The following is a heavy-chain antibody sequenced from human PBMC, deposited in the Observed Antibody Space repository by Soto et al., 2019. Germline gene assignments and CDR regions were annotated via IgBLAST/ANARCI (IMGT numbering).Heavy chain of an antibody. Sequence: GGSLRLCCATSGFSISDYAMSWARQALETGLDWVAGIDDKGNRAYYADSVRGRFTISRDNSKDTLFLQMSGLRAEDTAIYYCAKGGSAFYLRFFDNWSLRTQVTV. D-gene: IGHD3-22*01. V-gene: IGHV3-23*01. CDR1: GFSISDYA. CDR3: AKGGSAFYLRFFDN. J-gene: IGHJ4*02. CDR2: IDDKGNRA.